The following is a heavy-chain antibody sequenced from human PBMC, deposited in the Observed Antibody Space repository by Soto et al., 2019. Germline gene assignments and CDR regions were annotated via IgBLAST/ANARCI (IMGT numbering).Heavy chain of an antibody. V-gene: IGHV3-30-3*01. CDR1: GFTFSSYA. CDR3: ARDLDDSSGTGFDY. Sequence: QVQLVESGGGVVRPGRSLRLSCAASGFTFSSYAMHWVRQAPGKGLEWVAVISYDGSNKYYADSVKGRFTISRDNSKNTLYLQMNSLRAEDTAVYYCARDLDDSSGTGFDYWGQGTLVTVSS. J-gene: IGHJ4*02. D-gene: IGHD3-22*01. CDR2: ISYDGSNK.